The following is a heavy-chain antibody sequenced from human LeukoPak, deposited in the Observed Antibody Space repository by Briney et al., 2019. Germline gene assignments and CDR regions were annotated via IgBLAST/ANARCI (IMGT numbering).Heavy chain of an antibody. Sequence: SETLSLTCAVYGGSFSGYYWSWIRQPPGKGLEWIGEINHSGSTNYNPSLKSRVTISVDTSKNQFSLKLSSVTAADTAVYYCARRQYYDYVWGSYRSDAFGIWGQGTMVTVSS. CDR3: ARRQYYDYVWGSYRSDAFGI. V-gene: IGHV4-34*01. D-gene: IGHD3-16*02. J-gene: IGHJ3*02. CDR1: GGSFSGYY. CDR2: INHSGST.